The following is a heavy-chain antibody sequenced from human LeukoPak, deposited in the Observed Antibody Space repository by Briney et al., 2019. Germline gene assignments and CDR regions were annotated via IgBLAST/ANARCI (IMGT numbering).Heavy chain of an antibody. D-gene: IGHD3-10*01. CDR1: GFNFRDYY. J-gene: IGHJ5*02. Sequence: PGGSLRLSCAASGFNFRDYYMSWIRQAPGKGLEYISYSSGSGSSIYYADSVKGRFTISRDNAKNSLSLQMNSLRAEDTAVYYCAKTDRYYYGSGKNNWFDPWGQGTLVTVSS. CDR2: SSGSGSSI. V-gene: IGHV3-11*01. CDR3: AKTDRYYYGSGKNNWFDP.